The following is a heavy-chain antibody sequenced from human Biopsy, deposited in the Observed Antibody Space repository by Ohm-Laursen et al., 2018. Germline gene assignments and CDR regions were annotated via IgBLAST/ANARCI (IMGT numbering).Heavy chain of an antibody. V-gene: IGHV4-59*01. Sequence: SETLSLTCTVSGASISAYYWSWIRQPPRKGLEWIGHVYNGGITNYNPSLKSRVTISKDTSKNQFSLQVNSVTAADTAVYYCARTPRDSFWSGSYKRGLWFDPWGQGTLVIVSS. D-gene: IGHD3-3*01. J-gene: IGHJ5*02. CDR1: GASISAYY. CDR2: VYNGGIT. CDR3: ARTPRDSFWSGSYKRGLWFDP.